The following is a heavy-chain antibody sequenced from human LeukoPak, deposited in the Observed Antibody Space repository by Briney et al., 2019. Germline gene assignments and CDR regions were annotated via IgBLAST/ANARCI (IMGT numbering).Heavy chain of an antibody. J-gene: IGHJ5*02. V-gene: IGHV3-21*04. D-gene: IGHD2-15*01. CDR1: GFTFSSYS. Sequence: GGSLRLSCAASGFTFSSYSMNWVRQAPGTGLEWVSSISSSSSYIYYADSVKGRFTISRDNAKNSLYLQMNSLRAEDTAVYYCAKPPYCSGGSCRLNWFDPWGQGTLVTVSS. CDR3: AKPPYCSGGSCRLNWFDP. CDR2: ISSSSSYI.